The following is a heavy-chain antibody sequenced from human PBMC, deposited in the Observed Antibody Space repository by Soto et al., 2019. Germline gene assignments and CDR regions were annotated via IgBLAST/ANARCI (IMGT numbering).Heavy chain of an antibody. Sequence: QVQLQESGPELVKPSGTLSLSCVVSSGSISSTNWWSWVRQPPGRGLEWIGAIYHSGGINYNPSLRSRVTISVDKSKNQFSLNLISVTAADTAVYFCVKEGSGWSYLDHWGQGILVTVSS. J-gene: IGHJ4*02. CDR3: VKEGSGWSYLDH. V-gene: IGHV4-4*02. CDR1: SGSISSTNW. D-gene: IGHD6-19*01. CDR2: IYHSGGI.